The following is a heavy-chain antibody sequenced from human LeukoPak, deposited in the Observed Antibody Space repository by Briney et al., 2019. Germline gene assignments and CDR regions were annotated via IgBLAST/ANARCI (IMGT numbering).Heavy chain of an antibody. Sequence: PGGSLRLSCAASGFTFSTYVMSWVRQAPRKGLEWVSAISGSGGSTYYADSVKGRFTISRDNSKNTLYLQMDTLRADDTAVYYCAKDSLGGYTYGWGVFDIWGQGTMVTVSS. CDR2: ISGSGGST. V-gene: IGHV3-23*01. D-gene: IGHD5-18*01. CDR3: AKDSLGGYTYGWGVFDI. J-gene: IGHJ3*02. CDR1: GFTFSTYV.